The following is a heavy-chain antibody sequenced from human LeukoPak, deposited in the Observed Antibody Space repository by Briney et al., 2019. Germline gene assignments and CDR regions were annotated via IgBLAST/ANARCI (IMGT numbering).Heavy chain of an antibody. CDR1: GGSFSGYY. Sequence: SETLSLTCAVYGGSFSGYYWSWIRQPPGKGLEWIGEINHSGSTNYNPSLKSRVTISVDTSKNQFSLKLSSVTAADTAVYYCARAYSGSYLDFDYWGQGTLVTVSS. CDR3: ARAYSGSYLDFDY. D-gene: IGHD1-26*01. J-gene: IGHJ4*02. V-gene: IGHV4-34*01. CDR2: INHSGST.